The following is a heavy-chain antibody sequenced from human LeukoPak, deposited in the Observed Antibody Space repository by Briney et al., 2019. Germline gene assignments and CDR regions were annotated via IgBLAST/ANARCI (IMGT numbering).Heavy chain of an antibody. CDR3: AKQDGSYRNAFDI. CDR1: GFTFTSYA. D-gene: IGHD3-16*02. Sequence: GGSLRLSCAASGFTFTSYAMNWVRQAPGKGLEWVSTISGSGSSTYYVDSVKGRFTISRDNSKNTLYLQMNSLRAEDTAVYYCAKQDGSYRNAFDIWGQGTMVTVSS. J-gene: IGHJ3*02. V-gene: IGHV3-23*01. CDR2: ISGSGSST.